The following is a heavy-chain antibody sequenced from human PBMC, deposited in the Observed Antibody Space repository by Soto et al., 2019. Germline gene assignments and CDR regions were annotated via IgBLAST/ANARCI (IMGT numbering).Heavy chain of an antibody. J-gene: IGHJ6*02. CDR3: ARGPIAAAGYYYYGMDV. D-gene: IGHD6-13*01. V-gene: IGHV1-8*01. CDR1: GYTFTSYD. CDR2: MNPNSGNT. Sequence: ASVKVSCKASGYTFTSYDINWVRQATGQGLEWMGWMNPNSGNTGYAQKFQGRVTMTRNTSISTAYMELSSLRSEDTAVYYCARGPIAAAGYYYYGMDVWGQGTTVTVSS.